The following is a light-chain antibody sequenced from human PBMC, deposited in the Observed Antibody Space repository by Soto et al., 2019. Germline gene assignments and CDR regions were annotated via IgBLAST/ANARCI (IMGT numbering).Light chain of an antibody. Sequence: QPVLTQPPTASGTPGQKVTISCSGSWSNIGRNYVYWYRQVPGTAPKLLIYRSYQRPSGVPDRFSGSKSGTSASLAISGLRSEDEADYYCVAWDNSLSGGVFGGGTQLTVL. V-gene: IGLV1-47*01. CDR1: WSNIGRNY. J-gene: IGLJ7*01. CDR2: RSY. CDR3: VAWDNSLSGGV.